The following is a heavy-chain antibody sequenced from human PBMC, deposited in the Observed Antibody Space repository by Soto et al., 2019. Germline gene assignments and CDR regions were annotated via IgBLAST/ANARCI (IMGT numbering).Heavy chain of an antibody. CDR1: GGSISSSSYY. J-gene: IGHJ4*02. V-gene: IGHV4-39*01. D-gene: IGHD4-17*01. CDR3: ARQGPDYGDCNFDY. CDR2: IYYSGST. Sequence: PSETLSLTCTVSGGSISSSSYYWGWIREPPGKGLEWIGSIYYSGSTYYNPSLKSRVTISVDTSKNQFSLKLSSVTAADTAVYYCARQGPDYGDCNFDYWGQGTLVTVSS.